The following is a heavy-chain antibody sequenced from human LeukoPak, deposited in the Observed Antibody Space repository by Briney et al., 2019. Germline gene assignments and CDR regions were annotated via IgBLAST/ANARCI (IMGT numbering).Heavy chain of an antibody. CDR1: GYTFTSYG. CDR2: ISAYNGNT. J-gene: IGHJ6*03. CDR3: AGAVVVPVAIGNYYYYYMDV. V-gene: IGHV1-18*01. D-gene: IGHD2-2*02. Sequence: ASVKVSCKASGYTFTSYGISWVRQAPGQGLEWMGWISAYNGNTNYAQKLQGRVTMTTDTSTSTAYMELSSLRSEDTAVYYCAGAVVVPVAIGNYYYYYMDVWGKGTTVTVSS.